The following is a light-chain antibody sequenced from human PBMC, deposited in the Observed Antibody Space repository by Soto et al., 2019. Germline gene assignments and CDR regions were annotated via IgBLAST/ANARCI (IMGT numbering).Light chain of an antibody. CDR1: SSDVGDYNY. Sequence: QSVLTQPASVSGSPGQSITISCTGTSSDVGDYNYVSWYQQHPGKAPKLMIYDVTNRPSGVSNRFSGSKSGNTASLTISGLQAEDEANYYCSSYTSSSTWVFGGGTKVTVL. J-gene: IGLJ3*02. V-gene: IGLV2-14*01. CDR2: DVT. CDR3: SSYTSSSTWV.